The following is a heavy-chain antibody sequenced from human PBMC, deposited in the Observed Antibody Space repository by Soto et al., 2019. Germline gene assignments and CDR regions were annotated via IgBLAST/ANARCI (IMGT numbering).Heavy chain of an antibody. J-gene: IGHJ6*02. Sequence: LRLSCAASGFTFSSYAMHWVRQAPGKGLEWVAVISYDGSNKYYADSVKGRFTISRDNSKNTLYLQMNSLRAEDTAVYYCARESITIFGVAPYGMDVWGQGTTVTVSS. CDR2: ISYDGSNK. CDR1: GFTFSSYA. V-gene: IGHV3-30-3*01. D-gene: IGHD3-3*01. CDR3: ARESITIFGVAPYGMDV.